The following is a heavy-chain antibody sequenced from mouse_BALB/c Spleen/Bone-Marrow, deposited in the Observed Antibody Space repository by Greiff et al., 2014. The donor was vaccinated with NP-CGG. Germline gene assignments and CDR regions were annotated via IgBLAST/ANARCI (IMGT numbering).Heavy chain of an antibody. CDR1: GFTFSSFG. D-gene: IGHD4-1*01. CDR3: TRGGNWDDFDS. Sequence: VQLKESGGGLVQPGGSRKLSCAASGFTFSSFGMHWVRQAPEKGLEWVAYISSGSSTIFYADTVKGRFTVSRDNPKSTLFLQMTSLRSEDTAMYFCTRGGNWDDFDSWGQGTTLTVSS. J-gene: IGHJ2*01. V-gene: IGHV5-17*02. CDR2: ISSGSSTI.